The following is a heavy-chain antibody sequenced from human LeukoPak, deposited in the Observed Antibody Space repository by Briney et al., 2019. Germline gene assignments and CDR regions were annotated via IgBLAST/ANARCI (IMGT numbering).Heavy chain of an antibody. CDR2: IYYSGST. D-gene: IGHD3-22*01. CDR1: GGSISSYY. CDR3: ASRAAEDYYDSSGYLMGFDY. J-gene: IGHJ4*02. V-gene: IGHV4-59*01. Sequence: SETLSLTCTVSGGSISSYYWSWIRRPPGKGLEWIGYIYYSGSTNYNPSLKSRVTISVDTSKNQFSLKLSSVTAADTAVYYCASRAAEDYYDSSGYLMGFDYWGQGTLVTVSS.